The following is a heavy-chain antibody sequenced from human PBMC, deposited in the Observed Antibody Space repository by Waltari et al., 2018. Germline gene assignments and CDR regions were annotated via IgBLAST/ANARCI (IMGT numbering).Heavy chain of an antibody. CDR2: INPNSGGT. V-gene: IGHV1-2*06. J-gene: IGHJ4*02. CDR3: ATDLSSSYY. D-gene: IGHD6-6*01. CDR1: GYTFTGYY. Sequence: QVQLVQSGAEVKKPGASVKVSCKASGYTFTGYYMHWVRQAPGQGLEWMGRINPNSGGTNYAQKFQGRVTITADTSTDTAYMELSSLRSEDTAVYYCATDLSSSYYWGQGTLVTVSS.